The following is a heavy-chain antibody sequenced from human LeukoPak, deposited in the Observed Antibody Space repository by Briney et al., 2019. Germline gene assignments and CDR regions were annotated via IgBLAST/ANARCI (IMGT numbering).Heavy chain of an antibody. CDR3: ARDSVYGDRPTGVDV. CDR2: INPNSGGT. D-gene: IGHD4-17*01. J-gene: IGHJ6*02. CDR1: GYTFTGYY. V-gene: IGHV1-2*02. Sequence: GAPVKVSCKASGYTFTGYYMHWVRQAPGQGLEWMGWINPNSGGTNYAQKFQGRVTMTRDTSISTAYMELSRLRSDDTAVYYCARDSVYGDRPTGVDVWGQGTTVTVSS.